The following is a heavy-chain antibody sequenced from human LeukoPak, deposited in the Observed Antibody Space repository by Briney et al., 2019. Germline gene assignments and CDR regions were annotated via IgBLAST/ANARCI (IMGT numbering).Heavy chain of an antibody. V-gene: IGHV4-31*03. CDR3: ARVLVVAAFFDY. Sequence: TLSLTCTVSGGSISSGGYYWSWIRQHPGKGLEWIGYIYYSGSTYYNPSLKSRVTISVDTSKNQFSLKLSSVTAADTAVYYCARVLVVAAFFDYWGQGTLVTVSS. J-gene: IGHJ4*02. D-gene: IGHD2-15*01. CDR1: GGSISSGGYY. CDR2: IYYSGST.